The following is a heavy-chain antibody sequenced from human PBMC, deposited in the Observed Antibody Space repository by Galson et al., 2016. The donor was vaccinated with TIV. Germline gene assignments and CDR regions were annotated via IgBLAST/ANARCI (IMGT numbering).Heavy chain of an antibody. Sequence: SLRLSCAASGFTFDDYGMHWVRQPPGKGLEWVSGITRNSVGIDYADSVKGRFTISRDNAKNSLYLQMNSLRPDDTALYYCAKEQSCGGDCYLFDFWGQGALVTVPS. J-gene: IGHJ4*02. CDR1: GFTFDDYG. CDR2: ITRNSVGI. V-gene: IGHV3-9*01. D-gene: IGHD2-21*02. CDR3: AKEQSCGGDCYLFDF.